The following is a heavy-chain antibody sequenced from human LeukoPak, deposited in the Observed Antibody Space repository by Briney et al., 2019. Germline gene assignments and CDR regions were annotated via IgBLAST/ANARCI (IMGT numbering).Heavy chain of an antibody. CDR1: GYTFTGYY. CDR2: INPNSGGT. J-gene: IGHJ5*02. CDR3: ARATFDHYCSSISCKVAWFDP. Sequence: ASVKVSCKASGYTFTGYYMHWVRQAPGQGLEWMGWINPNSGGTNYAQKFQGWVTMTRDTSISTAYMELSRLRSDDTAVYYCARATFDHYCSSISCKVAWFDPWGQGTLVTVSS. D-gene: IGHD2-2*01. V-gene: IGHV1-2*04.